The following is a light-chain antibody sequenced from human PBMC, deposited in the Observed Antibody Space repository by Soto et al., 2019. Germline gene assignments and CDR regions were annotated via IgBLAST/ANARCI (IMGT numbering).Light chain of an antibody. Sequence: QSALTQPASVSGSPGQSTTISCTGTSSDIGGYNYVSWYQQLPGEAPKLIIYDVSDRPSGVSTRFSGSKSGNTASLTISGLQAEDEGDYYCSSFTSRHTHVFGTGTKVTVL. CDR2: DVS. V-gene: IGLV2-14*01. J-gene: IGLJ1*01. CDR1: SSDIGGYNY. CDR3: SSFTSRHTHV.